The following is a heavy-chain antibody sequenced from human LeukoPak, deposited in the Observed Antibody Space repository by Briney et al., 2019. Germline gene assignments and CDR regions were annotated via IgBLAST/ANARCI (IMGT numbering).Heavy chain of an antibody. CDR1: GFTFSSYE. CDR2: ISSSSSYI. V-gene: IGHV3-21*01. D-gene: IGHD1-26*01. CDR3: ARDRGALTFDY. J-gene: IGHJ4*02. Sequence: GGSLRLSCAASGFTFSSYEMNWVRQAPGKGLEWVSSISSSSSYIYYADSVKGRLTISRDNAKNSLYLQMNSLRAEDTAVYYCARDRGALTFDYWGQGTLVTVSS.